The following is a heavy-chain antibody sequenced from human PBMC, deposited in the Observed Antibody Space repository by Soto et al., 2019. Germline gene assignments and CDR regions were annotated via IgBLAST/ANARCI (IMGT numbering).Heavy chain of an antibody. D-gene: IGHD2-15*01. Sequence: SETLSLTCTVSGGSTSSGGYYWSWIRQHPGKGLEWIEYIYYSGSTYYNPSLKSRVTISVDTSKNQFSLKLSSVTAADTAVYYCARDSPKGYCSGGSCYSGWFDPWGQGTLVTVSS. CDR3: ARDSPKGYCSGGSCYSGWFDP. CDR2: IYYSGST. V-gene: IGHV4-31*03. J-gene: IGHJ5*02. CDR1: GGSTSSGGYY.